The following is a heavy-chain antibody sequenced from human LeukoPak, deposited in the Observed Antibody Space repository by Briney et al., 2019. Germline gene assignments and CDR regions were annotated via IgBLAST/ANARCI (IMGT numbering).Heavy chain of an antibody. V-gene: IGHV3-23*01. CDR2: ISGSGGST. CDR3: AKDDSCFDWPCMDV. J-gene: IGHJ6*02. D-gene: IGHD3-9*01. CDR1: GFTFSSYA. Sequence: PGGSLRLSCAASGFTFSSYAMTWVRQAPGKGLEWVSTISGSGGSTYNADSVKGRFTISRDNSKNTLYLQMNTLRAEDTAVYYCAKDDSCFDWPCMDVWGQGTTVTVSS.